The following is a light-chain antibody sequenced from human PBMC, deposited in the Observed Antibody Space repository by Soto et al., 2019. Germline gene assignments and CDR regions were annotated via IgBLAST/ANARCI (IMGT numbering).Light chain of an antibody. CDR1: SRDVGGYNA. J-gene: IGLJ1*01. CDR2: EVT. V-gene: IGLV2-14*01. Sequence: QACLAQPASGSESPGQTITISCTGTSRDVGGYNAVSWYQHHPGKATKLIIYEVTHRPAGISDRFSASKSGNTASLTISGLQAEDEADYYCNSFRVNRLYVAGTGTRVT. CDR3: NSFRVNRLYV.